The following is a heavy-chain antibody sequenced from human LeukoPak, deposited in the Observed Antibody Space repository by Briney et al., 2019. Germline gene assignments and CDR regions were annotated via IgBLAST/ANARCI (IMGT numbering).Heavy chain of an antibody. CDR1: GGTFSSYA. J-gene: IGHJ4*02. CDR3: EWLAKGVFDY. CDR2: IIPIFGIA. Sequence: GASVKASCKASGGTFSSYAISWVRQAPGQGLEWMGRIIPIFGIANYAQKFQGRVTITADNSTSTAYMELSSLRSEDTAVYYCEWLAKGVFDYWGQGTLVTVPS. V-gene: IGHV1-69*04. D-gene: IGHD6-19*01.